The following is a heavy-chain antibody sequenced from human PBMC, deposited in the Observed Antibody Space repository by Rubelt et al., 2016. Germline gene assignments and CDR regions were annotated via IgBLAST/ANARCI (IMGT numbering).Heavy chain of an antibody. Sequence: QVQLQESGPGLVKPSETLSLTCTVSGYSISSGYYWGWIRQPPGKGLEWIGSIYHSGSTYYNPSLKSQVTISVDTSKNQFSLKLSSVTAADTAVYYCARGAAAIYSNWFDPWSQGTLVTVSS. J-gene: IGHJ5*02. CDR2: IYHSGST. CDR1: GYSISSGYY. V-gene: IGHV4-38-2*02. CDR3: ARGAAAIYSNWFDP. D-gene: IGHD2-2*01.